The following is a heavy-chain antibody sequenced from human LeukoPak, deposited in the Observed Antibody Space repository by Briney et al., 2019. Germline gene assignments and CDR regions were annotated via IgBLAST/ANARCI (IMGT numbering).Heavy chain of an antibody. CDR1: GFTFSSYA. J-gene: IGHJ6*02. V-gene: IGHV3-30-3*01. CDR2: ISYYGSNK. CDR3: ARDSHSSGWYYYYYYGMDV. Sequence: GGSVRVSCAASGFTFSSYAMLWVRQAPGKGLEWVAFISYYGSNKYYADSVKGRFTISRDNSKNTLYLQMNSLRAEDTAVYYCARDSHSSGWYYYYYYGMDVWGQGTTVTVSS. D-gene: IGHD6-19*01.